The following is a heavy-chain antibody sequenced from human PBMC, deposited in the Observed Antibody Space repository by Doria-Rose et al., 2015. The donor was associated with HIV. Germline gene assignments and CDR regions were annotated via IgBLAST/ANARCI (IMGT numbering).Heavy chain of an antibody. D-gene: IGHD2-21*02. J-gene: IGHJ3*01. V-gene: IGHV3-20*03. CDR2: INWNGGST. CDR1: GFTFQDYG. CDR3: ARDVIVGGGGGDCYSTH. Sequence: ASGFTFQDYGMRWVRQAPGKGLEWVSGINWNGGSTGYADSVKGRFTISRDNAKNFLYLQMNSLRVEDTALYYCARDVIVGGGGGDCYSTHWGQGTMVTVSP.